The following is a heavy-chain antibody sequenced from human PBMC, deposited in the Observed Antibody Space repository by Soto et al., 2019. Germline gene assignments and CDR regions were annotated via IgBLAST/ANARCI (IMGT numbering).Heavy chain of an antibody. CDR2: MNPNSGNS. D-gene: IGHD4-17*01. Sequence: QVQLVQSGAEVKKPGASVRVSCKASGYTFSSWDITWVRQVAGQGLEWMGWMNPNSGNSGYAQKFQGRVTMTRNTSISTAYMELTSLTFEDTAVYYYAKGGAVSDWGQGTLVTVSS. V-gene: IGHV1-8*01. CDR1: GYTFSSWD. J-gene: IGHJ4*02. CDR3: AKGGAVSD.